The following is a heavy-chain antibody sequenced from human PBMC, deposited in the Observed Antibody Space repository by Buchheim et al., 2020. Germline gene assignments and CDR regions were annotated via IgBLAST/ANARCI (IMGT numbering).Heavy chain of an antibody. CDR3: ARASGYYGSGSYYRLNLNWIDP. Sequence: QVQLQESGPGLVKPSQTLSLTCSVSGGSMSNGDYYWSWIRQPPGKGLEWIGYIYYSGSTDYNPSLKSRVTISVDTSNNQFPLKLSSVTAADTAVYYCARASGYYGSGSYYRLNLNWIDPWGQGTL. CDR2: IYYSGST. D-gene: IGHD3-10*01. V-gene: IGHV4-30-4*01. CDR1: GGSMSNGDYY. J-gene: IGHJ5*02.